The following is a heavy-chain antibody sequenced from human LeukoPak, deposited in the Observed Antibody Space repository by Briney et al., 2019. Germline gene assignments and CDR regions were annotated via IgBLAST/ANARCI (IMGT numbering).Heavy chain of an antibody. CDR2: IRGGGGSA. J-gene: IGHJ3*02. D-gene: IGHD4-17*01. CDR3: ARDPNGDYIGAFDM. Sequence: GGSLRLSCTASGFTFSAYAMMWVRQAPGKGPEWVSAIRGGGGSAFYADSVKGRLTISRDNSKYTLFLQINSLRAEDTAVYYCARDPNGDYIGAFDMWGPGTMVTVSS. V-gene: IGHV3-23*01. CDR1: GFTFSAYA.